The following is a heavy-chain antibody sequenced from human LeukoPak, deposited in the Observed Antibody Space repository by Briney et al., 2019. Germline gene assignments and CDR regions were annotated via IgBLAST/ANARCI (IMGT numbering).Heavy chain of an antibody. CDR3: ARGLVILPQSYYYGMDV. CDR2: IYPGDSDT. J-gene: IGHJ6*02. V-gene: IGHV5-51*01. Sequence: GASLKISCKGSGYSFTSYWIGWVRQMPGKGLEWMGIIYPGDSDTRYSPSFQGQVTISADKSISTAYLQWSSLKASDTAMYYCARGLVILPQSYYYGMDVWGQGTTVTVSS. D-gene: IGHD3/OR15-3a*01. CDR1: GYSFTSYW.